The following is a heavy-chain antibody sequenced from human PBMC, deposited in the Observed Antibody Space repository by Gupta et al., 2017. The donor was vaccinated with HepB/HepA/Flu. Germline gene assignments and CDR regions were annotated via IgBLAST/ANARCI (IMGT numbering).Heavy chain of an antibody. CDR3: ARDVVVPAAMVMKYYYYGMDV. V-gene: IGHV4-4*02. CDR2: IYHSGST. Sequence: QVQLQESGPGLVKPSGTLSLTCAVSGGSLSSSNWWRWVRQPPGKGLEWIGEIYHSGSTNYNPSLKSRVTISVDKSKNQFSLKLSSVTAADTAVYYCARDVVVPAAMVMKYYYYGMDVWGQGTTVTVSS. CDR1: GGSLSSSNW. J-gene: IGHJ6*02. D-gene: IGHD2-2*01.